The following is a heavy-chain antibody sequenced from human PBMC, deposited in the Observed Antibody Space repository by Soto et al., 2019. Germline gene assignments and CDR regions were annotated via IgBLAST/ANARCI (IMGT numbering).Heavy chain of an antibody. Sequence: PGGSLRLSCAASGFTFNSYWMHWVRQAPGKGLVWVSHINSDGSDTTYADSVKGRFTISRDNAKNSLYLQMNSLRAEDTAVYYSARDHPGTTYFDYWGQGTLVTVSS. CDR3: ARDHPGTTYFDY. V-gene: IGHV3-74*01. D-gene: IGHD1-7*01. J-gene: IGHJ4*02. CDR2: INSDGSDT. CDR1: GFTFNSYW.